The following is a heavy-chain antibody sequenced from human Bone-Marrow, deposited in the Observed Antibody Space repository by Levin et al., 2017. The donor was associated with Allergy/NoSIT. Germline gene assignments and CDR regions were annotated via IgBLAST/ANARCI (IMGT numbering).Heavy chain of an antibody. CDR3: ARVGVTVNGPYYYYYYMDV. D-gene: IGHD3-16*01. J-gene: IGHJ6*03. CDR2: LSPSGST. CDR1: DSSISSTYY. V-gene: IGHV4-38-2*01. Sequence: PSETLSLTCAVSDSSISSTYYWGWIRQPPGKGLEWIGNLSPSGSTYYNPSLKSRVTISIDTSKNQFSLRLSSVTAADTAVYYCARVGVTVNGPYYYYYYMDVWGKGTTVTVSS.